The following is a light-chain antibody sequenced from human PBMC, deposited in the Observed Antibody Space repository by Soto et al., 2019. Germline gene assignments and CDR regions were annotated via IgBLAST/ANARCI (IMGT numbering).Light chain of an antibody. Sequence: QTVVTQPPSVSGAPGQRVTISCNESSSNIGAGYDVHWYQQLPGTAPKLLISGNSNRPSGVPDRFSGSKSGTSASLAITGLQAEDEADYYCQSYDSSLSGWVFGGGTKLTVL. J-gene: IGLJ3*02. CDR1: SSNIGAGYD. CDR3: QSYDSSLSGWV. CDR2: GNS. V-gene: IGLV1-40*01.